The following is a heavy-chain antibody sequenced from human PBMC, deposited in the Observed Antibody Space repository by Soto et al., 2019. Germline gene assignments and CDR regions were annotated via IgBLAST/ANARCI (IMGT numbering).Heavy chain of an antibody. D-gene: IGHD1-7*01. V-gene: IGHV4-34*01. Sequence: SETLSLTCAVFGGSFSGYYWSWIRQPPGKGLEWIGEINHSGSTNYNPSLKSRVTISVDTSKNQFSLKLSSVTAADTAVYYCARGPPGEGGGTTLEYYYYMDVWGKGTTVTVSS. CDR3: ARGPPGEGGGTTLEYYYYMDV. CDR1: GGSFSGYY. J-gene: IGHJ6*03. CDR2: INHSGST.